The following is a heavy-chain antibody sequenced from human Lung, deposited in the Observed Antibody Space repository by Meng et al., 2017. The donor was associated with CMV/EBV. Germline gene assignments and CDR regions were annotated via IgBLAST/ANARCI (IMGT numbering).Heavy chain of an antibody. CDR2: IYRSGST. J-gene: IGHJ4*02. Sequence: SGVSISTDNWWSWVRQPPGKGLGWIGEIYRSGSTNYSPSLKSRVTISIDRSKNQFSLRLTSVTAADTAVYYCAKEWLDATTGQFDYWGQGTLVTVSS. D-gene: IGHD1-26*01. V-gene: IGHV4-4*02. CDR3: AKEWLDATTGQFDY. CDR1: GVSISTDNW.